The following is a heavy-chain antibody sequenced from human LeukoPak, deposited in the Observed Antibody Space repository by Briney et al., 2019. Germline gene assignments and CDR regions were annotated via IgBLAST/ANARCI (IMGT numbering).Heavy chain of an antibody. CDR3: ARSPVGWSKNFDY. J-gene: IGHJ4*02. Sequence: PSETLSLTYTVSGGSISSSSYYWGWIRQPPGKGLEWIGSIYYSGSTYYNPSLKSRVTISVDTSKNQFSLKLSSVTAADTAVYYCARSPVGWSKNFDYWGQGTLVTVSS. V-gene: IGHV4-39*01. D-gene: IGHD6-19*01. CDR1: GGSISSSSYY. CDR2: IYYSGST.